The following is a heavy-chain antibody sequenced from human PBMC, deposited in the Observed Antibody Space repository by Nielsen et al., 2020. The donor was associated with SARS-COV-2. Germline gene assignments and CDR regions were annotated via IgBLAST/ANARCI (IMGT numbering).Heavy chain of an antibody. Sequence: SETLSLTCAVYGETFTGYWWSWIRQSPGRGLEWIGEINHRRTTNSNPSLKSRVTISVDTSKNQFSLKLSSVTAADTAVYYCASLGWYGDDYWGQGTLVTVSS. CDR2: INHRRTT. D-gene: IGHD6-19*01. J-gene: IGHJ4*02. CDR1: GETFTGYW. V-gene: IGHV4-34*01. CDR3: ASLGWYGDDY.